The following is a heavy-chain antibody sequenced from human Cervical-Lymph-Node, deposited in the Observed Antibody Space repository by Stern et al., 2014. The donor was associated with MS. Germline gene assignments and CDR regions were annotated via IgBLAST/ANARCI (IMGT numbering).Heavy chain of an antibody. D-gene: IGHD6-13*01. V-gene: IGHV3-33*01. CDR2: IWYDGINK. CDR1: GFTFSSYG. Sequence: DQLVESGGGVVQPGRSLRLSCAASGFTFSSYGMHWVRQAPGKGLEWVALIWYDGINKYYADSVKGRFSISRDNSNNTLYLQMSSLRAEDTAVYYCARSYTTSWYSVSRDLAFDYWGQGTLVTVPS. J-gene: IGHJ4*02. CDR3: ARSYTTSWYSVSRDLAFDY.